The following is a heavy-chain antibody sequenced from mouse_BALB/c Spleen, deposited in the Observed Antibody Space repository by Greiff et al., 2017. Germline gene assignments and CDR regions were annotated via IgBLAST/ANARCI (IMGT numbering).Heavy chain of an antibody. CDR3: AREKTGLLDY. Sequence: QVHVKQSGPGLVAPSQSLSITCTVSGFSLTSYGVHWVRQPPGKGLEWLGVIWAGGSTNYNSALMSRLSISKDNSKSQVFLKMNSLQTDDTAMYYCAREKTGLLDYWGQGTTLTVSS. CDR1: GFSLTSYG. CDR2: IWAGGST. J-gene: IGHJ2*01. V-gene: IGHV2-9*02. D-gene: IGHD4-1*01.